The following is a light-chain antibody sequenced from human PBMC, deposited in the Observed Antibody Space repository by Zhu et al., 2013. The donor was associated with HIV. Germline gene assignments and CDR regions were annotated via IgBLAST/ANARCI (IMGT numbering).Light chain of an antibody. J-gene: IGKJ2*03. V-gene: IGKV3-20*01. CDR3: QHYYSASAS. CDR2: GAS. Sequence: EIVLTQSPGTLSLSPGERATLSCRASQSVSSSYLAWYQQKPGQAPNLLIYGASKLQSGVPSRFSGSGSGTEFTLTISSLQPEDFATYYCQHYYSASASFGPGTETGDQT. CDR1: QSVSSSY.